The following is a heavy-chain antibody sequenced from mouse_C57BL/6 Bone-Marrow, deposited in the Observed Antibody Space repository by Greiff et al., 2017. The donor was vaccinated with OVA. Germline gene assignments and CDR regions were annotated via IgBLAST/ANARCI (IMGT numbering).Heavy chain of an antibody. D-gene: IGHD1-1*01. CDR3: ARSYYYGSYWYFDV. CDR2: ILPNSGST. J-gene: IGHJ1*03. Sequence: VQLQQPGAELVKPGASVKLSCKASGYTFTSYWMHWVKQRPGQGLEWIGMILPNSGSTNYNEKFKSKATLTVDKSSSTAYMQLSSLTSEDSAVYYCARSYYYGSYWYFDVWGTGTTVTVSS. V-gene: IGHV1-64*01. CDR1: GYTFTSYW.